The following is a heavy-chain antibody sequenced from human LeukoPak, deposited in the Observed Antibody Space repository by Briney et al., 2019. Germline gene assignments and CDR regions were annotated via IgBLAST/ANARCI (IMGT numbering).Heavy chain of an antibody. CDR3: ARISTMVRGVITTHFDY. CDR2: INPSGGST. J-gene: IGHJ4*02. V-gene: IGHV1-46*01. CDR1: GYTFTSYY. D-gene: IGHD3-10*01. Sequence: ASVKVSCKASGYTFTSYYMHWVRQAPGQGLEWMGIINPSGGSTSYAQKFQGRVTMTRDTSTSTVYMELSSLRSEDTAVYYCARISTMVRGVITTHFDYWGQGTLVTVSS.